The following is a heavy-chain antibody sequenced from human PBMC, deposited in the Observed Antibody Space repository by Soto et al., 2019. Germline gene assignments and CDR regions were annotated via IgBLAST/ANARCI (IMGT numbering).Heavy chain of an antibody. D-gene: IGHD3-22*01. CDR1: GFTVSNDY. CDR3: VRDPFGGYYDSRHFRDY. CDR2: IHSGGGT. J-gene: IGHJ4*02. Sequence: EVQLVESGGGLVQPGGSLRLSCAASGFTVSNDYMNWVRQSPGKGLEWVSSIHSGGGTYYADSVKGRFTISRDNSKNILYLQMNSLRGEDTAVYYCVRDPFGGYYDSRHFRDYWGQGTLVTVSS. V-gene: IGHV3-66*01.